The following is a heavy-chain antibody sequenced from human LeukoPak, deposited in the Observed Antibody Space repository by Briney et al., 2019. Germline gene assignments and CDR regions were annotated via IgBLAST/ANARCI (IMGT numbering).Heavy chain of an antibody. Sequence: SETLSLTCTVSGGSISSYYWSWIRQPPGKGLEWIGYIYYSGSTNYNPSLKSRVTISVDTSKNQFSLKLSSVTAADTAVYYCARGGYSGYMNWFDPWGQGTLATVSS. CDR2: IYYSGST. V-gene: IGHV4-59*01. CDR1: GGSISSYY. D-gene: IGHD5-12*01. J-gene: IGHJ5*02. CDR3: ARGGYSGYMNWFDP.